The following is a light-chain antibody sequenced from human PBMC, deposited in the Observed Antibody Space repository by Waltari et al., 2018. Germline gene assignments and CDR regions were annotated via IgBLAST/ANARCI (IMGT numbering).Light chain of an antibody. CDR2: DDN. CDR1: SSDVGNYNI. CDR3: CSYAGSYTWV. J-gene: IGLJ3*02. V-gene: IGLV2-23*01. Sequence: QSALTHPASLSGSPGQSITIPCTGPSSDVGNYNIVSWYQQYPGKAPKVMIYDDNRRPSGVSDRFSGSKSGNTASLTISGVQAEDEADYYCCSYAGSYTWVFGGGTKLTVL.